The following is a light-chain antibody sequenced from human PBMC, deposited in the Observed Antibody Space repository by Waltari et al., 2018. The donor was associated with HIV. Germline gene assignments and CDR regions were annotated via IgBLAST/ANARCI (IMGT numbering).Light chain of an antibody. CDR2: DAS. CDR1: QFISTS. V-gene: IGKV1-12*01. J-gene: IGKJ2*01. Sequence: DIQLTQSPSSMSASVGDIVTITCRATQFISTSFAWYQQRPNRAPKLLIFDASRLQSGAPSRFSGRGSGTQFTLTINSLQPEDVATYYCQQANSFPHTFGQGT. CDR3: QQANSFPHT.